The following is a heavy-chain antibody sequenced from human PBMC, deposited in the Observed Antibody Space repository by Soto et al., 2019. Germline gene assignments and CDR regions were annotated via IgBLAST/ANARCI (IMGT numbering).Heavy chain of an antibody. Sequence: QVQLVQSGAEVKKPGASVKVSCKASGYTFTSYDINWVRQAPGQGLEWMGWMNPNSGNTGHAQKFQGRVTMTRNTSISTAYMELSSLRSEDTAVYYCARGLITFGGVIAEISAFDIWGQGTMVTVSS. CDR1: GYTFTSYD. D-gene: IGHD3-16*02. CDR2: MNPNSGNT. CDR3: ARGLITFGGVIAEISAFDI. J-gene: IGHJ3*02. V-gene: IGHV1-8*01.